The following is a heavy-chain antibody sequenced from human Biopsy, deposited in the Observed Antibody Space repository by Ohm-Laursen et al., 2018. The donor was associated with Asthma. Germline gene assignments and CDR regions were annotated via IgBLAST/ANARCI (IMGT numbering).Heavy chain of an antibody. D-gene: IGHD3-3*01. Sequence: PGTLSLTCTVSGGSMTPTSHYWDWIRQAPGKGLEWIGYISYGGKTSYSPSLKNRVTISRDTSKNQFSLRLTSVTAADTAVYFCARRITIFGVVQKDHGMDAWGQGTTVIVSS. CDR3: ARRITIFGVVQKDHGMDA. J-gene: IGHJ6*02. V-gene: IGHV4-39*01. CDR2: ISYGGKT. CDR1: GGSMTPTSHY.